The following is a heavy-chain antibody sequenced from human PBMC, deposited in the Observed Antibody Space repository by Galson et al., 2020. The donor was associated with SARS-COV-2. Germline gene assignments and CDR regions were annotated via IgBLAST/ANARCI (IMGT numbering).Heavy chain of an antibody. D-gene: IGHD1-7*01. Sequence: GESLKISCVASGVIFSDSAIHWVRQASGKGLEWVGRIRSKANTYATGYAASVNGRFTFSRDDSKNTAYLQMDSLKTEDTAVYHCVSELRQGRGWGQGTLVTVSS. CDR2: IRSKANTYAT. CDR1: GVIFSDSA. CDR3: VSELRQGRG. V-gene: IGHV3-73*01. J-gene: IGHJ4*02.